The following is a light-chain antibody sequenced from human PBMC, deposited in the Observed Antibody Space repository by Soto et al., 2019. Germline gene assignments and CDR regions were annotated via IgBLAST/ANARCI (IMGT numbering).Light chain of an antibody. CDR3: QQYYNWPPGT. CDR1: QSISSS. V-gene: IGKV3-15*01. Sequence: EIVLTQSPATLSVSPGERATLSCRASQSISSSLAWYQQQPGQAPRLLIYHASTRAAGIPARFSGSGSGTEFTLTISSLQSEYFAVYYCQQYYNWPPGTFGQGTKVEIK. J-gene: IGKJ1*01. CDR2: HAS.